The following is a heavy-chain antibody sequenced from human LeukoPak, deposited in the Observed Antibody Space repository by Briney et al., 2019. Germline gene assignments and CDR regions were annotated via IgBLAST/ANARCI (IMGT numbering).Heavy chain of an antibody. CDR3: ARGLGISGWYAPPLGYFDY. J-gene: IGHJ4*02. CDR1: GYTLTGYC. Sequence: ASVKVSCKASGYTLTGYCMHWVRQAPGQGLEWLGWINTKSGATNYAQNFQGRVTMIRDTSMSTTYMELKRLRSDDTAVCYCARGLGISGWYAPPLGYFDYWGQGTLLTVSS. D-gene: IGHD6-19*01. CDR2: INTKSGAT. V-gene: IGHV1-2*02.